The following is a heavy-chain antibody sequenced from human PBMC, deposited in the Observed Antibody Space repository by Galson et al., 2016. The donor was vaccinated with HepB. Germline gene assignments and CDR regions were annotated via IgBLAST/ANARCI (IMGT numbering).Heavy chain of an antibody. CDR1: GFTFRSNG. J-gene: IGHJ4*02. CDR3: ARVRVGFHY. D-gene: IGHD3-16*01. Sequence: SLRLSCAASGFTFRSNGMHWVRQAPGKGLEWVAVISYDGSNKYYADSVKGRFTISRDNAKNSLYLQMNSLRAEDTAVYYCARVRVGFHYWGQGTLVTVSS. V-gene: IGHV3-30*03. CDR2: ISYDGSNK.